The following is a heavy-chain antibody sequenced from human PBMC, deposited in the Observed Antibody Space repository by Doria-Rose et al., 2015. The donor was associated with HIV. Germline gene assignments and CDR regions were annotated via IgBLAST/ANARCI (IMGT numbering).Heavy chain of an antibody. D-gene: IGHD3-3*01. CDR1: GYY. CDR3: ARMGSYRELDY. CDR2: TYYTGTS. V-gene: IGHV4-31*02. J-gene: IGHJ4*02. Sequence: GYYWNWTRQVPGKGLESLGYTYYTGTSDYSPSLKSRLNMAVDTSKNQFSLKLSFVTVADTAVYYCARMGSYRELDYWGQGDLVIVSA.